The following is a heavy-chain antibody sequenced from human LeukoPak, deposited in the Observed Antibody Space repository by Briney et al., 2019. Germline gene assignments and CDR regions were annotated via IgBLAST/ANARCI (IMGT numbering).Heavy chain of an antibody. V-gene: IGHV1-2*02. CDR2: INPNSGGT. D-gene: IGHD3-10*01. J-gene: IGHJ6*03. CDR3: ARDRRYGSGSYYYYYMDV. CDR1: GYTFTGYY. Sequence: ASVKVSCKTSGYTFTGYYMHWVRQAPGQGLEWMGWINPNSGGTNYAQKFQGRVTMTRDTSISTAYMELSRLRSDDTAVYYCARDRRYGSGSYYYYYMDVWGKGTTVTVSS.